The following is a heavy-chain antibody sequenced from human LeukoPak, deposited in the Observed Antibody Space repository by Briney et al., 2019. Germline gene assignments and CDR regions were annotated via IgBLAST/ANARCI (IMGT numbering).Heavy chain of an antibody. CDR3: ARGGRLAAPDAFDI. Sequence: SETLSLTCTVSGRSISSSSYYWGWIRQPPGKGLDWIGSIYYSGSTYYNPSLKSRVTISVDTSKNQFSLKLSSVTAAGTAVYYCARGGRLAAPDAFDIWGQGTMVTVSS. J-gene: IGHJ3*02. CDR1: GRSISSSSYY. CDR2: IYYSGST. D-gene: IGHD2-15*01. V-gene: IGHV4-39*07.